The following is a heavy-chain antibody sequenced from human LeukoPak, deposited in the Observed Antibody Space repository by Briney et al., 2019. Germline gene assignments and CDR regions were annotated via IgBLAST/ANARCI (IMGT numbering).Heavy chain of an antibody. CDR1: GGSFSGYY. CDR3: ARVRGGKLRYFDWLPPYYFDY. J-gene: IGHJ4*02. V-gene: IGHV4-34*01. Sequence: SETLSLTCAVYGGSFSGYYWSWIRQPPGKGLEWIGEINHSGSTNYNPSLKSRVTISVDTSKNQFPLKLSSVTAADTAVYYCARVRGGKLRYFDWLPPYYFDYWGQGTLVTVSS. CDR2: INHSGST. D-gene: IGHD3-9*01.